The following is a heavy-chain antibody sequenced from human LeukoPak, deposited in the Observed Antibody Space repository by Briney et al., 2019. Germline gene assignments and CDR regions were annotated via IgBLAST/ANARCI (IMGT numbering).Heavy chain of an antibody. V-gene: IGHV4-59*01. Sequence: SETLSLTCTVSGASISSYYWSWIRQPPGKGLEWIGYIYYSGSTNYNPSLKSRVTISVDTSKNQFSLKLSSVTAADTAVYYCARGSYGPFDYWGQGTLVTVSS. D-gene: IGHD1-26*01. CDR1: GASISSYY. J-gene: IGHJ4*02. CDR2: IYYSGST. CDR3: ARGSYGPFDY.